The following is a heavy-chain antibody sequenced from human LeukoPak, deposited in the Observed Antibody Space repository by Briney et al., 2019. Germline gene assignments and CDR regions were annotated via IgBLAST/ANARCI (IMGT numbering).Heavy chain of an antibody. V-gene: IGHV7-4-1*02. CDR1: GYTFTSYA. D-gene: IGHD5-12*01. CDR3: ARDSGWQRYPPTLYYFDY. CDR2: INTNTGNP. J-gene: IGHJ4*02. Sequence: ASVTVSCKASGYTFTSYAMNWVRQAPGQGLEWMGWINTNTGNPTYAQGFTGRFVFSLDTSVSTAYLQISSLKADDTAVYYCARDSGWQRYPPTLYYFDYWGQGTLVTVSS.